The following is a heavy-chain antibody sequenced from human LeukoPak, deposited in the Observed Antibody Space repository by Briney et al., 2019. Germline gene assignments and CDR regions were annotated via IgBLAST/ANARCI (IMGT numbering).Heavy chain of an antibody. CDR1: GGSISSGSYY. CDR3: ARDRCSSTSCYLAYYYYGMDV. CDR2: IYTSGST. J-gene: IGHJ6*02. D-gene: IGHD2-2*01. Sequence: SENLSLTCTVSGGSISSGSYYWSWIRQPAGKGLEWIGRIYTSGSTNYNPSLKSRVTISVDTSKNQFSLKLSSVTAADTAVYYCARDRCSSTSCYLAYYYYGMDVWGQGTTVTVSS. V-gene: IGHV4-61*02.